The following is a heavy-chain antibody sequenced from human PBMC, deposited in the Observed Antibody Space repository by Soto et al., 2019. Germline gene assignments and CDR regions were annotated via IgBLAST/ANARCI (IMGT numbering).Heavy chain of an antibody. J-gene: IGHJ4*02. CDR2: IFPGDSDT. V-gene: IGHV5-51*01. CDR3: ARLICCDSSGYVQLDY. D-gene: IGHD3-22*01. Sequence: GESLKISCKGSGYSFTSYWIAWVRQMPGKGLEWMGFIFPGDSDTRYSPSFQGQVTISADKSISTAYLQWSSLKASDTAMYYCARLICCDSSGYVQLDYWGQGTLVTVSS. CDR1: GYSFTSYW.